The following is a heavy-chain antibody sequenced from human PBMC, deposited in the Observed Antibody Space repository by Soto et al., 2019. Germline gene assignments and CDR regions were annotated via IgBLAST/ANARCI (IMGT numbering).Heavy chain of an antibody. CDR2: ISWDGGST. Sequence: PGGSLRLSCAASGFTFDYYTMHWVRQAPGKGLEWVSLISWDGGSTYYADSVKGRFTISRDNSKNSLYLQMNSLRTEDTALYYCAKDGGHXWSKQLVRTTSHNYFDYWGQGTLVTVS. D-gene: IGHD6-6*01. J-gene: IGHJ4*02. CDR1: GFTFDYYT. V-gene: IGHV3-43*01. CDR3: AKDGGHXWSKQLVRTTSHNYFDY.